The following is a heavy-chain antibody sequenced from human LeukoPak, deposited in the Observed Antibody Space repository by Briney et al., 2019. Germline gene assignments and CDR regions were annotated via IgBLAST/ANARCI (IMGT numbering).Heavy chain of an antibody. CDR2: INHSGST. CDR3: ARAPVGANFFDY. CDR1: GGSFSGYY. V-gene: IGHV4-34*01. D-gene: IGHD1-26*01. Sequence: PPETLSLTCAVYGGSFSGYYWSWIRQPPGKGLEWIGEINHSGSTNYNPSLKSRVTISVDTSKNQFSLKLSSVTAADTAVYYCARAPVGANFFDYWGQGTLVTVSS. J-gene: IGHJ4*02.